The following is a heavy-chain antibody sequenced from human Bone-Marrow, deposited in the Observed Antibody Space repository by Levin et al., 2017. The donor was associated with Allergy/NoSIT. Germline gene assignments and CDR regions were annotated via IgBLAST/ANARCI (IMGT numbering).Heavy chain of an antibody. CDR2: ISKDGRNE. CDR1: GFTFSNYA. CDR3: VRDRQHYYDTSGYSTFGPFDI. J-gene: IGHJ3*02. Sequence: PGGSLRLSCGASGFTFSNYAIHWVRQTPGKGLEWIGVISKDGRNEYYADSAKGRFTISRDNFRDTVSVQMNSLRTDDTGLYYCVRDRQHYYDTSGYSTFGPFDIWGQGTMVTVSP. V-gene: IGHV3-30*04. D-gene: IGHD3-22*01.